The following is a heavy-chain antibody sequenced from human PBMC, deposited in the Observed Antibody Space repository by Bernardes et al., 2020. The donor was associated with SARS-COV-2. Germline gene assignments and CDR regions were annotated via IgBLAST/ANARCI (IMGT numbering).Heavy chain of an antibody. CDR2: IYHSGST. V-gene: IGHV4-4*02. CDR1: ADSISSNNW. Sequence: SETLSLTCAVSADSISSNNWWTWVRQPPGKGLEWIGEIYHSGSTNYNPSLKSRVTISVDTSKNQFSLKLSSVTAADTAVYYCARNLEVVPAAMRVGNWFDPWGQGTLVTVSS. D-gene: IGHD2-2*01. J-gene: IGHJ5*02. CDR3: ARNLEVVPAAMRVGNWFDP.